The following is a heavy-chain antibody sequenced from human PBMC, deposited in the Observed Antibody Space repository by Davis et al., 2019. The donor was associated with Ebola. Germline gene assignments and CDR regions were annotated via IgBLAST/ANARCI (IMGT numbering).Heavy chain of an antibody. D-gene: IGHD2-21*02. Sequence: MPSETLSLTCAVYGGSFSGYYWSWIRQPPGKGLEWIGEINHSGSTNYNPSLKSRVTISVDTSKNQFSLKLSSVTAADTAVYYCARAVVVMTASGAKYYFDYWGQGTLLTVSS. CDR1: GGSFSGYY. CDR2: INHSGST. CDR3: ARAVVVMTASGAKYYFDY. J-gene: IGHJ4*02. V-gene: IGHV4-34*01.